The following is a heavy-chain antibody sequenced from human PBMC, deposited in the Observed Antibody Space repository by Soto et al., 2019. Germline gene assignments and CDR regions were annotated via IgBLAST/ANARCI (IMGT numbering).Heavy chain of an antibody. CDR1: GFSAGDYG. V-gene: IGHV3-49*03. CDR2: IRSKAYGGTT. Sequence: EVQLVESGGGLVQPGRSLRLSCAASGFSAGDYGMTWFRQAPGKGLEWVGFIRSKAYGGTTEYVASVIGRFTISRDDSTNIAYLHMNSLQTDDTGVYYCTRDPVPFGAVDVWGQGTMVTVSS. D-gene: IGHD3-16*01. J-gene: IGHJ3*01. CDR3: TRDPVPFGAVDV.